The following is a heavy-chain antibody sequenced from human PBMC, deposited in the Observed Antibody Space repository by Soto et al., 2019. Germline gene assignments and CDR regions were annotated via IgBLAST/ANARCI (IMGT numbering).Heavy chain of an antibody. D-gene: IGHD3-9*01. Sequence: SETLSLTCTVSGGSISSRSYYWGWIRQPPGKGLEWIGSIYYSGSTYYNPSLKSRVTISVDTSKNQVSLRVSSVTAADTAVYYCARHENFDWLFFDYWGQGTLVTVSS. CDR1: GGSISSRSYY. CDR2: IYYSGST. CDR3: ARHENFDWLFFDY. V-gene: IGHV4-39*01. J-gene: IGHJ4*02.